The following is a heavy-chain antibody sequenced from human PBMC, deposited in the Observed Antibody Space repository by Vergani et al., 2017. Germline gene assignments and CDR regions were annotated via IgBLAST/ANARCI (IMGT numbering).Heavy chain of an antibody. V-gene: IGHV4-28*03. CDR3: ARASSVGPMTTVMGYMYV. Sequence: QVQLQESGPGLVKPSDTLSLTCAVSGYSISSSNWWGWIRQPPGKGLEWIGYIYYSGSTNYNPSLKSRVTISVDTSKNQFSLKLSSVTAADTAVYYCARASSVGPMTTVMGYMYVWGKGP. D-gene: IGHD4-11*01. CDR1: GYSISSSNW. J-gene: IGHJ6*03. CDR2: IYYSGST.